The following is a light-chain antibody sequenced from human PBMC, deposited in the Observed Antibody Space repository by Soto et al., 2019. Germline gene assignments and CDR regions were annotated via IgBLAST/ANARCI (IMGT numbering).Light chain of an antibody. J-gene: IGLJ6*01. V-gene: IGLV2-14*01. Sequence: QSAPTQPVSVSGSPGQSITISCTGTSDDIGGYNYVSWYQQHPGKAPKLMIYEVSYRPSGVSNRFSGSKSGSAAFLTISGRQTDDAADYYCSSYTPTRSYVFGTGTQLTVL. CDR2: EVS. CDR3: SSYTPTRSYV. CDR1: SDDIGGYNY.